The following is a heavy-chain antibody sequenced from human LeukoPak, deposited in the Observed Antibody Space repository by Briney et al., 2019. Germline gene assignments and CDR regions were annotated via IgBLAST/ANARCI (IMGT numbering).Heavy chain of an antibody. CDR1: VYSCTDYY. Sequence: ASVTVSCKGSVYSCTDYYLHWGRLPSGQGHGWMGRVNPNSGATKYAQNFQGRVSMTGDTSISTGYMALSGLTSDDTAVYYCARDIWNLRLIYYGGQGTLVTVSS. V-gene: IGHV1-2*02. CDR2: VNPNSGAT. D-gene: IGHD3-16*01. J-gene: IGHJ4*02. CDR3: ARDIWNLRLIYY.